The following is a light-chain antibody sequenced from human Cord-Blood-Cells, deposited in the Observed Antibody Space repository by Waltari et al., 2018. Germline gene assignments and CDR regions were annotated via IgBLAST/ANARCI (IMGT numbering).Light chain of an antibody. V-gene: IGKV1-33*01. CDR3: QQYDNLPYT. Sequence: DIQMQQSPSSLSASVGERVTITCQASQDISNYLNWYQQKPGKAPKLLIYDASNLETGVPSRFSGSGSGTDFTFTISSLQPEDIATYYCQQYDNLPYTFGQGTKLEIK. J-gene: IGKJ2*01. CDR1: QDISNY. CDR2: DAS.